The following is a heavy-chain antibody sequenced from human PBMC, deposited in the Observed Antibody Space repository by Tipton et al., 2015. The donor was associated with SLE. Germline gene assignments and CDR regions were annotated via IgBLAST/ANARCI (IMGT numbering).Heavy chain of an antibody. CDR3: AREGDSSAIFYYHGVNV. CDR1: GGSISSSSYY. Sequence: TLSLTCNVSGGSISSSSYYWGWIRQPPGKGLEWIGSMFYSGTTYYNPSLKSRFTISVDTSKNQFSLKLSSVTAADTAIYYCAREGDSSAIFYYHGVNVWGQGTTVTVSS. D-gene: IGHD2-21*01. V-gene: IGHV4-39*07. CDR2: MFYSGTT. J-gene: IGHJ6*02.